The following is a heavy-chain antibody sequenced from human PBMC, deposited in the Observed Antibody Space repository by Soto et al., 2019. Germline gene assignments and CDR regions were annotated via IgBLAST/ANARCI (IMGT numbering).Heavy chain of an antibody. CDR2: ISGSGNKT. V-gene: IGHV3-23*01. Sequence: EVQLLESGGGLVQPGGSLRLSCGVSGFTFSTYAMSWVRQAPGKGLEWVSAISGSGNKTFYADSVKGRFTISRDNSKNTLHLHMRSLRFEDTAVYYGVIGVRLHFDLWGQGTLVTVSS. CDR3: VIGVRLHFDL. CDR1: GFTFSTYA. J-gene: IGHJ4*02.